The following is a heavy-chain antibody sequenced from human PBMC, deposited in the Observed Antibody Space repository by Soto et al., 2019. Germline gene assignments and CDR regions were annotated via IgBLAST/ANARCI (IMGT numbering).Heavy chain of an antibody. D-gene: IGHD3-22*01. CDR3: AYDYYDSSGYSTSRFHFDY. CDR2: IIPIFGTA. CDR1: GGTFSSYA. V-gene: IGHV1-69*13. J-gene: IGHJ4*02. Sequence: SVKVSCKXSGGTFSSYAISWVRQAPGQGLEWMGGIIPIFGTANYAQKFQGRVTITADESTSTAYMELSSLRSEDTAVYYCAYDYYDSSGYSTSRFHFDYWGQGTLVTVSS.